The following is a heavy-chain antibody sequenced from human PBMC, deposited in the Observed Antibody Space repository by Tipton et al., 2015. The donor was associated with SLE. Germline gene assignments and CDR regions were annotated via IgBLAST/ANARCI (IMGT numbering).Heavy chain of an antibody. V-gene: IGHV4-61*02. D-gene: IGHD6-13*01. J-gene: IGHJ5*02. CDR1: GGSITSGSYY. CDR3: ARLVTKRAWFDP. CDR2: IYNTGAT. Sequence: TLSLTCTVSGGSITSGSYYWSWIRQPAGQGLEWIGRIYNTGATYYNPPLKSRVTILVDTSKNQVSLRLSSVSAADTAIYYCARLVTKRAWFDPWGQGTLVTVSS.